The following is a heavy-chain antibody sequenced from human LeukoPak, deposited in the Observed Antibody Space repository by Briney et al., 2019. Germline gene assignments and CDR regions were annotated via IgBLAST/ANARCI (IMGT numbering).Heavy chain of an antibody. V-gene: IGHV3-53*01. Sequence: GGSLRLSCTVSGFTVSSDSMSWVRQAPGKGLEWVSFIYSGGSTHYSDSVRGRFTISRDNSRNTLYLQMNSLRAEDTAIYYCAKNGDRGAYCSGGTCYPYYYYYMDVWGKGTTVTISS. D-gene: IGHD2-15*01. J-gene: IGHJ6*03. CDR1: GFTVSSDS. CDR3: AKNGDRGAYCSGGTCYPYYYYYMDV. CDR2: IYSGGST.